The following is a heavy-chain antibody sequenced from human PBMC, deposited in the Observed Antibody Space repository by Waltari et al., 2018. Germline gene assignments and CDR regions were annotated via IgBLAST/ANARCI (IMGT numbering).Heavy chain of an antibody. V-gene: IGHV5-51*01. J-gene: IGHJ4*02. CDR1: GYSFTSYW. CDR2: IYPGDSDT. Sequence: VQLVQSGAEVKKPGESLKISCKDSGYSFTSYWIGWVRQMPGKGLEWMGIIYPGDSDTRYSPSFQGQVTISADKSISTAYLQWSSLKASDTAMYYCARTTSIYYDSSGLMSDWGQGTLVTVSS. CDR3: ARTTSIYYDSSGLMSD. D-gene: IGHD3-22*01.